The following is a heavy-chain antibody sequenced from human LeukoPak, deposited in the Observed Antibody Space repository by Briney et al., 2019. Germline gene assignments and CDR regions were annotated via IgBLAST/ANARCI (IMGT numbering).Heavy chain of an antibody. D-gene: IGHD3-22*01. CDR1: GGTFSSYA. Sequence: GSSVKVSCKASGGTFSSYAISWVRQAPGQGLEWMGGIIPIFGTANYAQKFQGRVTITADESASTAYMELSRLRSDDTAVYYCARGKDYDSSGYFPLWYWGQGTLVTVSS. CDR3: ARGKDYDSSGYFPLWY. CDR2: IIPIFGTA. J-gene: IGHJ4*02. V-gene: IGHV1-69*01.